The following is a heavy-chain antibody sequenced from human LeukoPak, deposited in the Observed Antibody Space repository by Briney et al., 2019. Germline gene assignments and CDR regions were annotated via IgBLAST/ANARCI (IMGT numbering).Heavy chain of an antibody. CDR3: ARGGVAAAGTIDY. D-gene: IGHD6-13*01. V-gene: IGHV1-69*13. CDR1: GYTFSGYY. J-gene: IGHJ4*02. CDR2: IIPIFGTA. Sequence: ASVKVSCKASGYTFSGYYMHWVRQAPGQGLEWMGGIIPIFGTANYAQKFQGRVTITADESTSTAYMELSSLRSEDTAVYYCARGGVAAAGTIDYWGQGTLVTVSS.